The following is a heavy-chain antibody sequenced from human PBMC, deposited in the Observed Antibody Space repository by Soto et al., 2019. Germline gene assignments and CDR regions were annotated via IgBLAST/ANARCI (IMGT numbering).Heavy chain of an antibody. CDR2: TIPVFNTA. Sequence: QVQLEQSGAEVKKPGSSVKISCKASGGTLSDHGVSWLRQAPGQGLEWVGGTIPVFNTAKYAPKFQGRVTIAPDKSTNIAYMELGSLRPAETALYYCPRGGDVSGNYYTGTSSFVIWGPGALVIVSS. CDR1: GGTLSDHG. V-gene: IGHV1-69*06. CDR3: PRGGDVSGNYYTGTSSFVI. J-gene: IGHJ3*02. D-gene: IGHD3-10*01.